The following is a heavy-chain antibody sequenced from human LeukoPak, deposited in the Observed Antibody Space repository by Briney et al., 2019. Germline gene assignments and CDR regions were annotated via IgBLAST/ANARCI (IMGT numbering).Heavy chain of an antibody. Sequence: ASVKVSCKASGYTFTSYYMHWVRQAPGQGLEWMGIINPSGGSTSYAQKFQGRVTTTRDTSTSTVYMELSSLRSEGTAVYYCARESDSSGHSDWFDPWGQGTLVTVSS. D-gene: IGHD3-22*01. CDR1: GYTFTSYY. V-gene: IGHV1-46*01. J-gene: IGHJ5*02. CDR2: INPSGGST. CDR3: ARESDSSGHSDWFDP.